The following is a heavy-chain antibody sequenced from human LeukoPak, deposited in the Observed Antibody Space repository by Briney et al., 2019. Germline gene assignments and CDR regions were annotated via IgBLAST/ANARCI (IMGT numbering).Heavy chain of an antibody. CDR1: GLTVGSNY. J-gene: IGHJ4*02. V-gene: IGHV3-53*01. CDR3: ARAGVDCGGDCYMTFWEPYFDD. CDR2: LQSGGST. Sequence: GGSLRLSCAASGLTVGSNYMSWVRQAPGKGLEWVSLLQSGGSTSYADSVKGRFTIFRDSSKNTLYLQMNSLRDEDTAVYFCARAGVDCGGDCYMTFWEPYFDDWGQGTLVTVSS. D-gene: IGHD2-21*02.